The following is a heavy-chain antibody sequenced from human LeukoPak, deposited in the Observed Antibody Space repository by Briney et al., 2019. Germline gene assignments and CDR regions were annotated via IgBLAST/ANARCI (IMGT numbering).Heavy chain of an antibody. CDR2: IYHSGST. Sequence: ASQTLSLTCAVSGGSISSGSYSWSWIRQPPGKGLEWIGYIYHSGSTYYNPSLKSRVTISVDRSKNQFSLKLSSVTAADTAVYYCARGMPDYDFWSGDNPNWFDPWGQGTLVTVSS. CDR3: ARGMPDYDFWSGDNPNWFDP. V-gene: IGHV4-30-2*01. J-gene: IGHJ5*02. CDR1: GGSISSGSYS. D-gene: IGHD3-3*01.